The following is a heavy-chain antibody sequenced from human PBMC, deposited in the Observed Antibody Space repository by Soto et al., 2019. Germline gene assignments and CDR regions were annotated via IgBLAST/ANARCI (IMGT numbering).Heavy chain of an antibody. D-gene: IGHD3-22*01. CDR2: INPSLGTA. CDR3: ARVEYYYDSSGNFPRRRDSFDI. V-gene: IGHV1-69*05. J-gene: IGHJ3*02. Sequence: SVKVSCKASGGTYSRYAISWVRQAPGQGLAWMGGINPSLGTANYEQTVQGRVTSSTDESTSSAYMGLSSFRCGDTGVDYCARVEYYYDSSGNFPRRRDSFDIWGQGTMGTVSS. CDR1: GGTYSRYA.